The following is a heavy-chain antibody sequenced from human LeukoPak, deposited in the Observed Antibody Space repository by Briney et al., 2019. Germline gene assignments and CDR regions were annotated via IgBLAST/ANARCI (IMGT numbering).Heavy chain of an antibody. Sequence: PGGSLRLSCEASGSTFDKYAVSWVRQAPGKGLEWVSTIGISAGSTYYADAVKGRFTISRDNSKNTLYLQMNSLRAEDTAVYYCAKGHWSDYWGQGTLVTVSS. J-gene: IGHJ4*02. D-gene: IGHD2-8*02. V-gene: IGHV3-23*01. CDR3: AKGHWSDY. CDR2: IGISAGST. CDR1: GSTFDKYA.